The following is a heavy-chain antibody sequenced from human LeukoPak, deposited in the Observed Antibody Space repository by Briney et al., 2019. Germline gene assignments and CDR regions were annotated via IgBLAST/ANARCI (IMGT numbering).Heavy chain of an antibody. J-gene: IGHJ3*02. D-gene: IGHD3-22*01. CDR1: GFTFSDYY. CDR2: ISSSSSYA. CDR3: ARGRYDSSGYNAFDI. V-gene: IGHV3-11*05. Sequence: TGGSLRLSCAASGFTFSDYYMSWIRQAPGKGLEWVSYISSSSSYANYADSVKGRFTISGDNAKNSLYLQMNSLRAEDTAVYYCARGRYDSSGYNAFDIWGQGTMVTVSS.